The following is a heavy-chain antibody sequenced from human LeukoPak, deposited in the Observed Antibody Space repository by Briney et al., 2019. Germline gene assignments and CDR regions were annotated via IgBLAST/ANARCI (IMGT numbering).Heavy chain of an antibody. CDR2: IYYNGST. CDR3: AREGRGVWGRLD. V-gene: IGHV4-39*07. CDR1: GGSISSSSYY. J-gene: IGHJ4*02. D-gene: IGHD3-16*01. Sequence: SETLSLTCTGSGGSISSSSYYWGWIRQPPGKGLEWIGSIYYNGSTYYNPSLKSRVTISVDTSKNQFSLKLSSVTAADTAVYYCAREGRGVWGRLDWGPGTLVTVSS.